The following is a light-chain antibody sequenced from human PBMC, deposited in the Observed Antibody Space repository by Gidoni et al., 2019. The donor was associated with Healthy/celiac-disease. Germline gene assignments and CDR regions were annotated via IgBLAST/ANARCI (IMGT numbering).Light chain of an antibody. CDR2: AAS. CDR1: QSISSY. J-gene: IGKJ2*01. Sequence: DIQMPQSPSSLSASVGDRVTITCRASQSISSYLNWYQQKPGKAPKLLIYAASSLQSGVPSRFSGSGSGTDFTLTISSLQPEDFATYYCQQSYSTPVGQGTKLEIK. CDR3: QQSYSTP. V-gene: IGKV1-39*01.